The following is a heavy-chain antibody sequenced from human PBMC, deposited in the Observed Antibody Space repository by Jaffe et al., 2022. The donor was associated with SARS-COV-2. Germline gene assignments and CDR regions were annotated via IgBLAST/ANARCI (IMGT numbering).Heavy chain of an antibody. V-gene: IGHV3-23*04. J-gene: IGHJ4*02. CDR3: AKCSAGCYRGSFEC. CDR1: GFRFSTYA. CDR2: ISGDGGDT. Sequence: EVQLEESGGGLVQPGGSLRLSCAASGFRFSTYAMTWVRQAPGKGLEWVSSISGDGGDTKYADSVKGRFTISRDTSKNSVYLQMNSLRVEDTAVYYCAKCSAGCYRGSFECWGQGTQVTVSS. D-gene: IGHD2-2*01.